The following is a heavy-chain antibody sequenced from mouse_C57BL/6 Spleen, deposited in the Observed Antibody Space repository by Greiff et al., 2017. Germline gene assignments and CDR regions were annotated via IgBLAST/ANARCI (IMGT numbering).Heavy chain of an antibody. D-gene: IGHD2-1*01. CDR3: ARSDYGNYVGY. Sequence: LQESGAELVKPGASVKISCKASGYAFSSYWMNWVKQRPGKGLEWIGQIYPGDGDTNYNGKFKGKATLTADKSSSTAYMQLSSLTSEDSAVYFCARSDYGNYVGYWGQGTTLTVSS. V-gene: IGHV1-80*01. CDR2: IYPGDGDT. CDR1: GYAFSSYW. J-gene: IGHJ2*01.